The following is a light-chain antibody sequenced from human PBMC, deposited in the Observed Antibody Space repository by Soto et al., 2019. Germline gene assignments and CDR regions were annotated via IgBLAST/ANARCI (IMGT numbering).Light chain of an antibody. J-gene: IGKJ1*01. CDR1: QSVSSN. CDR2: GAS. V-gene: IGKV3-15*01. CDR3: QHYGSSWT. Sequence: MTEAPPIGTDSGAQWATHHCRASQSVSSNLAWYQQKPGQAPRLLIYGASTRATGIPARFRGSVSGTVFSLTISRLALEDFAVYHCQHYGSSWTFGQGTKVDIK.